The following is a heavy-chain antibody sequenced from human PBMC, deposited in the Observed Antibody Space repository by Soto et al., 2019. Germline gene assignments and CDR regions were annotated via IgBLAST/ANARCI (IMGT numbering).Heavy chain of an antibody. CDR3: ARVQKRTTMITTGYYFDY. D-gene: IGHD4-17*01. V-gene: IGHV4-59*11. CDR1: GGSIGGLY. J-gene: IGHJ4*02. CDR2: IYYSGST. Sequence: SETLSLTCTVSGGSIGGLYWSWIRQPPGKGLEWIGYIYYSGSTNYNPSLKSRVTISVDTSKNQFSLKLSSVTAADTAVYYCARVQKRTTMITTGYYFDYWGQGTLVTVSS.